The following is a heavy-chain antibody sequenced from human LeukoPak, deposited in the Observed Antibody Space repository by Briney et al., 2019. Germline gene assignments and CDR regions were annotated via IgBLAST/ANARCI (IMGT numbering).Heavy chain of an antibody. Sequence: ASVKVSCKASGFTFTSSAMQWVRQAPGQGLEWMGLINPSGGSTSYAQKFQGRVTMTRDTSTSTVYMELSSLRSEDTAVYYCARDSKGYYYDSSGPFDYWGQGTLVTVSS. J-gene: IGHJ4*02. D-gene: IGHD3-22*01. CDR3: ARDSKGYYYDSSGPFDY. V-gene: IGHV1-46*01. CDR1: GFTFTSSA. CDR2: INPSGGST.